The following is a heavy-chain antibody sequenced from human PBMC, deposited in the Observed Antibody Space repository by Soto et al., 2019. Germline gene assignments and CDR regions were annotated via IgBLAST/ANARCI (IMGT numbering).Heavy chain of an antibody. D-gene: IGHD2-2*03. Sequence: SVKVSCKASGGTFSSYAISWVRQAPGQGLEWMGGIIPIFGTANYAQKFQGRVTITADESTSTAYMELSSLRSEDTAVYYCARDSGYCISTSCYLGYWGQGTLVTVSS. V-gene: IGHV1-69*13. CDR1: GGTFSSYA. CDR3: ARDSGYCISTSCYLGY. CDR2: IIPIFGTA. J-gene: IGHJ4*02.